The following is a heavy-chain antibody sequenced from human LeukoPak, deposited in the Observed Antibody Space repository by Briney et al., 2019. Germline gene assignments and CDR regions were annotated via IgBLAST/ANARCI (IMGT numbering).Heavy chain of an antibody. CDR3: TTIGF. CDR2: IKREIDGGTI. CDR1: GFTFSNEW. Sequence: PGGSLRLSCAASGFTFSNEWMSWVRQAPGKGLEWVGRIKREIDGGTIEYAAPVKGRFTISRDDSKNMLYLQMDSLKTDDTATYYCTTIGFWGQGALVTVSS. D-gene: IGHD2-15*01. J-gene: IGHJ4*02. V-gene: IGHV3-15*01.